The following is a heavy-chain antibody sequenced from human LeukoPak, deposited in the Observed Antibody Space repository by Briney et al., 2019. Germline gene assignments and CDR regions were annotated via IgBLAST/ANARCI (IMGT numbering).Heavy chain of an antibody. CDR1: GYSFTSYW. CDR2: IYPGDSDT. Sequence: GESLKISCKGSGYSFTSYWIGWVRQMPGKGLEWMGIIYPGDSDTRYSPSFQGQVTISADKPISTAYLQWSSLKASDTAMYYCARRLPGLAAGGNWFDPWGQGTLVTVSS. V-gene: IGHV5-51*01. CDR3: ARRLPGLAAGGNWFDP. D-gene: IGHD3/OR15-3a*01. J-gene: IGHJ5*02.